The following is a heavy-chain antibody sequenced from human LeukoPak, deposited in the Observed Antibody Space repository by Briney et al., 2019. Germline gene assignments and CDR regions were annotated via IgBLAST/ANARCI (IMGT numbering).Heavy chain of an antibody. CDR3: ARKRSGSYSSRLGFNWFDP. J-gene: IGHJ5*02. V-gene: IGHV3-7*03. D-gene: IGHD1-26*01. Sequence: PGGSLRLSYAASGFTFSSYWMSWVRQAPGKGLEWVANIKQDGSEKYYVDSVKGRFTISRDNAKNSLYLQMNSLRAEDTAVYYCARKRSGSYSSRLGFNWFDPWGQGTLVTVSS. CDR2: IKQDGSEK. CDR1: GFTFSSYW.